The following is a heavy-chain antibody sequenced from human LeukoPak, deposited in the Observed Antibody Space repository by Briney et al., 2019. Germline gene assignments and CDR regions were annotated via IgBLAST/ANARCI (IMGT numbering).Heavy chain of an antibody. CDR3: ASSTSHDAFDI. D-gene: IGHD2-2*01. V-gene: IGHV4-59*12. J-gene: IGHJ3*02. CDR2: IYYSGST. Sequence: SETLSLTCTVSGGSISSYYWSWIRQPPGKGLEWIGYIYYSGSTNYNPSLKSRVTISVDRSKNQFSLKLSSVTAADTAVYYCASSTSHDAFDIWGQGTMVTVSS. CDR1: GGSISSYY.